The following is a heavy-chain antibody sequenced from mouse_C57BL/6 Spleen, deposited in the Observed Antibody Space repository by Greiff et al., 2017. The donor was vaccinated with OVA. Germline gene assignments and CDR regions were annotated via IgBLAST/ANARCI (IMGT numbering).Heavy chain of an antibody. CDR1: GYTFTDYN. CDR3: ARRGTTVVAPYWYFDV. D-gene: IGHD1-1*01. CDR2: INPNNGGT. J-gene: IGHJ1*03. V-gene: IGHV1-18*01. Sequence: DVQLVESGPELVKPGASVKIPCKASGYTFTDYNMDWVKQSHGKSLEWIGDINPNNGGTIYNQKFKGKATLTVDKSSSTAYMELRSLTSEDTAVYYGARRGTTVVAPYWYFDVWGTGTTVTVSS.